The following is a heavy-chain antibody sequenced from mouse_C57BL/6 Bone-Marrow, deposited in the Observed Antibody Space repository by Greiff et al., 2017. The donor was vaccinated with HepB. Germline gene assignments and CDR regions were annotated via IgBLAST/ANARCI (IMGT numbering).Heavy chain of an antibody. D-gene: IGHD6-1*01. CDR2: IDPSDSYT. Sequence: VQLQQPGAELVRPGTSVKLSCKASGYTFTSYWMHWVKQRPGQGLEWIGVIDPSDSYTNYNQKFKGKATLTVVTSSSTAYMQLISLTSEDSAVYYCASAAHYYAMDYWGQGTSVTVSS. V-gene: IGHV1-59*01. J-gene: IGHJ4*01. CDR1: GYTFTSYW. CDR3: ASAAHYYAMDY.